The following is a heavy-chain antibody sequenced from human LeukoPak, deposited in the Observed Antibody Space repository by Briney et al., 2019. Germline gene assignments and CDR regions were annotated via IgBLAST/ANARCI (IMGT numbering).Heavy chain of an antibody. CDR1: GYTFTSYG. CDR2: ISAYNGNT. J-gene: IGHJ4*02. CDR3: ARVSKVAPGLVPNFDY. V-gene: IGHV1-18*01. D-gene: IGHD6-19*01. Sequence: GASEKVCCKASGYTFTSYGISWVRQAPGQGLEWMGWISAYNGNTNYAQKLQGRVTMTTDTSTSTAYMELRSLRSDDTAVYYCARVSKVAPGLVPNFDYWGQGTLVTVSS.